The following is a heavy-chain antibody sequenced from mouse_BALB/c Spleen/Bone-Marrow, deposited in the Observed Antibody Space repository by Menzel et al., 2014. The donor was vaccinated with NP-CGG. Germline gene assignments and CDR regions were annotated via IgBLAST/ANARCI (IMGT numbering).Heavy chain of an antibody. J-gene: IGHJ1*01. V-gene: IGHV1S56*01. D-gene: IGHD1-1*02. CDR1: GYTFTNYY. Sequence: VQLQQSGPELVMPGTSVKISCKASGYTFTNYYIHWLKPRPGQGLEWIGWIFPGDVDTNYNEKFKGKATLTADESSSTAYMQLSSLTSEDSAVYFCAREVGRGGYFDVWGAGTTVTVSS. CDR2: IFPGDVDT. CDR3: AREVGRGGYFDV.